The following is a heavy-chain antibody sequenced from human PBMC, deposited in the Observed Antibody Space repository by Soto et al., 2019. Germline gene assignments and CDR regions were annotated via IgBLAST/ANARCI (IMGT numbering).Heavy chain of an antibody. Sequence: ASVKVSCKASGYTFTGNYMHWVRQAPGQGLEWMEWINPISGDTNYAQKFQGRVTMTGDKSISTAYMELSRLRSDDTAVYYCARDHCDSSRFSFDYWGHGTLVPVSS. CDR1: GYTFTGNY. J-gene: IGHJ4*01. CDR3: ARDHCDSSRFSFDY. D-gene: IGHD3-22*01. V-gene: IGHV1-2*02. CDR2: INPISGDT.